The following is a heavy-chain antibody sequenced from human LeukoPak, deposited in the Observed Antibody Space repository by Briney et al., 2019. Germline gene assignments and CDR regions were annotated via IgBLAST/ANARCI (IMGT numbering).Heavy chain of an antibody. V-gene: IGHV4-31*03. CDR1: GGSISSGGYY. J-gene: IGHJ4*02. Sequence: KASETLSLTCTVSGGSISSGGYYWSWIRQHPGKGLEWIGYIYYTGSTSYNPSLKSRVSISGDTSKNQFSLKLSSVTAADTAVYYCATYGDRDYWGQGTLVTVSS. D-gene: IGHD4-17*01. CDR3: ATYGDRDY. CDR2: IYYTGST.